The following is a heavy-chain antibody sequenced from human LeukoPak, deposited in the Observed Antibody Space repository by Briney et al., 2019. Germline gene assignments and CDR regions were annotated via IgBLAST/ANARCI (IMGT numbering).Heavy chain of an antibody. D-gene: IGHD5/OR15-5a*01. CDR3: AKFQQAYGVFDGFDS. Sequence: GGSLRLSCAASGFTFSSYGMSWVRQAPGKGLEWVSGITASGGREHYADSVQGRFTISRDNSKNTLYLQMNSLRAEDTAVYYCAKFQQAYGVFDGFDSWGQGALVTVAS. V-gene: IGHV3-23*01. CDR2: ITASGGRE. CDR1: GFTFSSYG. J-gene: IGHJ4*02.